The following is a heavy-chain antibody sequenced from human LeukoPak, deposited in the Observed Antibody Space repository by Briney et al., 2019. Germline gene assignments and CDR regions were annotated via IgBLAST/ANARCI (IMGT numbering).Heavy chain of an antibody. Sequence: VGSLTLSCAASGFSVTSNYMSWVRQAPGKGLEWVSVLYSSGYTKYADSVKGRFSISRDTSENTLSLQMNSLRAEDSAVYYCAAKGNGYTATYVFAHWGRGTLVTVSS. CDR2: LYSSGYT. CDR1: GFSVTSNY. J-gene: IGHJ4*02. CDR3: AAKGNGYTATYVFAH. D-gene: IGHD5-12*01. V-gene: IGHV3-66*01.